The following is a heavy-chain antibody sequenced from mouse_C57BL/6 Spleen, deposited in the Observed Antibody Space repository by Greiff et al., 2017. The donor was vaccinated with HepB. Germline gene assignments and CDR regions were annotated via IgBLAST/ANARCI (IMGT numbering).Heavy chain of an antibody. D-gene: IGHD2-1*01. Sequence: EVQLVESGGGLVKPGGSLKLSCAASGFTFSSYAMSWVRQTPEKRLEWVATISDGGSYTYYPDNVKGRFTISRDNAKNNLYLQMSHLKSEDTAMYYCARHGNYVGAWFAYWGQGTLVTVSA. CDR2: ISDGGSYT. CDR3: ARHGNYVGAWFAY. CDR1: GFTFSSYA. J-gene: IGHJ3*01. V-gene: IGHV5-4*01.